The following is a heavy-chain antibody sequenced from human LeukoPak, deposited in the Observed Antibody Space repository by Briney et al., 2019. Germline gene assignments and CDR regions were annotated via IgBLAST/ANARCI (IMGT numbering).Heavy chain of an antibody. V-gene: IGHV3-30*18. CDR2: ISYDGSKK. CDR1: GFTFSSYG. J-gene: IGHJ4*02. CDR3: AKDYSGSYSFFDY. D-gene: IGHD1-26*01. Sequence: GGSLRLSCAASGFTFSSYGMHWVRQAPGKGLEWVAVISYDGSKKYYADSVKGRFTISRDNSKNTLYLQMNSLRAEDTAVYYCAKDYSGSYSFFDYWGQGTLVTVSS.